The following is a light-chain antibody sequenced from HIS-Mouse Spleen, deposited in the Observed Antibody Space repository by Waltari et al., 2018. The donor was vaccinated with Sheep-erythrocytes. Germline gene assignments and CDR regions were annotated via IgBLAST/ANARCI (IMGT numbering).Light chain of an antibody. CDR3: AAWDDSLNGVV. J-gene: IGLJ2*01. CDR1: SSDVGGYTY. CDR2: DVS. V-gene: IGLV2-11*01. Sequence: QSALTQPRSVSGSPGQSVTISCTGPSSDVGGYTYVSWYQQHPGKAPKLMIYDVSKRPSGVPDRFSGSKSGTSASLAISGLQSEDEADYYCAAWDDSLNGVVFGGGTKLTVL.